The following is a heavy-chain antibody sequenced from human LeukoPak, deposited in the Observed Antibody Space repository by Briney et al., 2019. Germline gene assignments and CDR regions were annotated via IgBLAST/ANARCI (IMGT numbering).Heavy chain of an antibody. CDR1: GFTFTSSA. V-gene: IGHV1-58*01. CDR3: ARDVSYDYVWGSYGEFDY. J-gene: IGHJ4*02. Sequence: SVKVSCKASGFTFTSSALQWVRQARGQRLEWIGWIVVGSGNTNYAQKFQERVTITRDMSTSTAYMELSSLRSEDTAVYYCARDVSYDYVWGSYGEFDYWGQGTLVTVSS. D-gene: IGHD3-16*01. CDR2: IVVGSGNT.